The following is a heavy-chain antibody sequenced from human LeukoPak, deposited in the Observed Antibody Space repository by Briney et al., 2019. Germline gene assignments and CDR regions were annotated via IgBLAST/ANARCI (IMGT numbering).Heavy chain of an antibody. CDR2: IKQEGSDK. CDR3: ARSGSNGDDY. V-gene: IGHV3-7*01. J-gene: IGHJ4*02. D-gene: IGHD5-24*01. Sequence: GGSLRLSCAASGFAFSNYWMNWVRQAPGKGLEWVANIKQEGSDKNYVGSVRGRFTISRDNAKNLLYLLMHSLRVEDTAVYYCARSGSNGDDYWGQGTLVTVSS. CDR1: GFAFSNYW.